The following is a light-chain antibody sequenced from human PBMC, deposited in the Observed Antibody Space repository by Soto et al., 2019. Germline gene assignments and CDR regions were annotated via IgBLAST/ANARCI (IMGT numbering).Light chain of an antibody. CDR2: DVS. CDR3: SSYTSSRRGV. J-gene: IGLJ1*01. V-gene: IGLV2-14*01. CDR1: SSDVGGYNY. Sequence: QSALTQPAAVSGSPGQSITISCTGTSSDVGGYNYVSWYQQHPGKAPKLMIYDVSNRPSGVSNRFSGSKSGNTASLTISGLQAEDEADYYCSSYTSSRRGVFGTGTKLTVL.